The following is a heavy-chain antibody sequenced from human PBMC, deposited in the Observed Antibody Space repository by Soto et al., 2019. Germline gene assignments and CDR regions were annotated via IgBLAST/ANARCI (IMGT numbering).Heavy chain of an antibody. V-gene: IGHV3-23*01. D-gene: IGHD2-15*01. CDR2: ISGSGGST. CDR1: GFTFSSYA. J-gene: IGHJ4*02. CDR3: ANLGVVVVAATPLPHFDY. Sequence: PGGSLRLSCAASGFTFSSYAMSWVRQAPGKGLEWVSAISGSGGSTYYADSVKGRFTISRDNSKNTLYLQMNSLRAEDTAVYYCANLGVVVVAATPLPHFDYWGQGTLVTVSS.